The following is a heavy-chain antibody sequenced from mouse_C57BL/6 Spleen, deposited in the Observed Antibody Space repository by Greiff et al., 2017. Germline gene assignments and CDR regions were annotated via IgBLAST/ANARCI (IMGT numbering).Heavy chain of an antibody. V-gene: IGHV1-69*01. D-gene: IGHD1-1*01. J-gene: IGHJ4*01. CDR3: ARGDYGSSYAMDY. Sequence: QVQLQQPGAELVMPGASVKLSCKASGYTFTSYWMHWVQQRPGQGLEWIGEIDPSDSYTNYNQKFKGKSTLTVDKSSSTAYMQLSSLTSEDSAVYYCARGDYGSSYAMDYWGQGTSVTVSS. CDR1: GYTFTSYW. CDR2: IDPSDSYT.